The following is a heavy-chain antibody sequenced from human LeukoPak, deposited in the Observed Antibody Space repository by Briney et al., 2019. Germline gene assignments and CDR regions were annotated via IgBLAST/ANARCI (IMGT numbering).Heavy chain of an antibody. CDR1: GFTFSSYS. D-gene: IGHD1-26*01. CDR2: ISSSSSTR. Sequence: HPGGSLRLSCAASGFTFSSYSMNWGRQATGKGLEWVSYISSSSSTRYYADSVKGRFTISRDNAKNSLYLQMNSLRAEDTAVYYCAREAGRRYSGSYRYYYYYYMDVWGKGTTVTVSS. V-gene: IGHV3-48*01. CDR3: AREAGRRYSGSYRYYYYYYMDV. J-gene: IGHJ6*03.